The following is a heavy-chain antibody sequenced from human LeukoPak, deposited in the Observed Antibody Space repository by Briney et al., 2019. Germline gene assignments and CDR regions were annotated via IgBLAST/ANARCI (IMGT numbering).Heavy chain of an antibody. V-gene: IGHV4-34*01. D-gene: IGHD3-10*01. Sequence: PSETLSLTCTVSGGSISSYYWSWIRQPPGKGLEWIGEINHSGSTNYNPSLKSQVTISVDTSKSQFSLKVSSVTAADTAVYYCASYYMDYWGQGTLVTVSS. CDR1: GGSISSYY. CDR2: INHSGST. CDR3: ASYYMDY. J-gene: IGHJ4*02.